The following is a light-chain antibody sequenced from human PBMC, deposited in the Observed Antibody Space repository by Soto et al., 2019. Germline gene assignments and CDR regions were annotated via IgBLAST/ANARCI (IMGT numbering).Light chain of an antibody. Sequence: QSALTQPASVSGSPGQSITISCTGTSSDVGGYNYVSWYQQHPGKAPKLMIYDVSNRPSGVSNRVSGSKSGNTASLTISGLQAEYDADYYCSSYTSSSTLKVFGGGTKVTVL. CDR1: SSDVGGYNY. J-gene: IGLJ2*01. V-gene: IGLV2-14*01. CDR3: SSYTSSSTLKV. CDR2: DVS.